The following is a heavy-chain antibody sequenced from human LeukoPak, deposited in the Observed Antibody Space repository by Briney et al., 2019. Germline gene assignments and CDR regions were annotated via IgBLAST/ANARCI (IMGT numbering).Heavy chain of an antibody. CDR2: ISYDGSKK. V-gene: IGHV3-30*03. CDR3: ASSSWYGPFDH. Sequence: PGGSLRLSCAASGFTFSHYAMHWLRQAPGKGLEGVAIISYDGSKKYYADSVKGRFTISRDNSKNTLNLQMNSLRTDDTAVYYCASSSWYGPFDHWGQGTLVTVSS. CDR1: GFTFSHYA. J-gene: IGHJ4*02. D-gene: IGHD6-19*01.